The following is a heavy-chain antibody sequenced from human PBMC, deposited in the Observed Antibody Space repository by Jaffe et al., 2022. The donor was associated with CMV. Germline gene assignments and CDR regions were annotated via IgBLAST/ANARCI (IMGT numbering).Heavy chain of an antibody. CDR1: GYTFTSSP. Sequence: QIQLVQSGAEVKKPGASVKISCEASGYTFTSSPMRWVRQAPGQGLEWVGWINAGNGDTEYSQKFQGRVTISRDTSANTAYMDLSNLKSEDTAVYYCVVTRQMKRASYHYYMDVWGNGTTVIVSS. V-gene: IGHV1-3*01. CDR3: VVTRQMKRASYHYYMDV. D-gene: IGHD2-2*01. CDR2: INAGNGDT. J-gene: IGHJ6*03.